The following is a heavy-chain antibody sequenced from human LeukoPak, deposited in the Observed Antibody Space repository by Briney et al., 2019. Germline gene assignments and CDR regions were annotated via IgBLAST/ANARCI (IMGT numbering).Heavy chain of an antibody. CDR1: GFTFSSYE. D-gene: IGHD3-3*01. CDR3: ARDKGVYYDFWSGYHHFDY. Sequence: GGSLRLSCAASGFTFSSYEMNWVRQAPGKGLEWVSYISSSSSTIYYADSVKGRFTISRDNAKNSLYLQMNSLRAEDTAVYYCARDKGVYYDFWSGYHHFDYWGQGTLVTVSS. CDR2: ISSSSSTI. V-gene: IGHV3-48*01. J-gene: IGHJ4*02.